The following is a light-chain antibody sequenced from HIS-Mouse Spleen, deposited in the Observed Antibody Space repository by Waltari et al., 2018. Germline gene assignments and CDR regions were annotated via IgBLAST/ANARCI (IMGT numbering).Light chain of an antibody. J-gene: IGLJ2*01. Sequence: SYELPQPPSVSGSPGQTARKACSGDALPTNNAIWYLKKSGQGTVLVIYEDSKRPSGLPERFSGSSSGTMATLTISGAQVEAEADYYCYSTDSSGNHRVFGGGTKLTVL. CDR1: ALPTNN. CDR3: YSTDSSGNHRV. CDR2: EDS. V-gene: IGLV3-10*01.